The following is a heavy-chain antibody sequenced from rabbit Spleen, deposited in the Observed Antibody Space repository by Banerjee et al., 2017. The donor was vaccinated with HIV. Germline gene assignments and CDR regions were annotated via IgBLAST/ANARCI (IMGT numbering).Heavy chain of an antibody. CDR3: ARGLFTRGWGTDNL. V-gene: IGHV1S40*01. D-gene: IGHD4-1*01. J-gene: IGHJ4*01. Sequence: QSLEESGGDLVKPGASLTLTCKASGFDFSSSDYMCWVRQAPGKGLEWISCIIGSSGGFTYSATWAKGRFTISKTSSTTVTLQMTSLTAADTATYFCARGLFTRGWGTDNLWGPGTLVTVS. CDR2: IIGSSGGFT. CDR1: GFDFSSSDY.